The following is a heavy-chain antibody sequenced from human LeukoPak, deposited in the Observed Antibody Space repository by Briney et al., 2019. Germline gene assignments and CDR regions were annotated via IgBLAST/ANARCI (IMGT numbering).Heavy chain of an antibody. CDR2: ISSSSSYI. V-gene: IGHV3-21*01. CDR1: GFTFSSYS. J-gene: IGHJ4*02. Sequence: GGSLRLSCAASGFTFSSYSMNWVRQAPGKGLEWVSSISSSSSYIYYADSVKGRFTISRDNAKNSLYLQMNSLRAEDTTVYYCAREKQWLVRVLDYWGQGTLVTVSS. CDR3: AREKQWLVRVLDY. D-gene: IGHD6-19*01.